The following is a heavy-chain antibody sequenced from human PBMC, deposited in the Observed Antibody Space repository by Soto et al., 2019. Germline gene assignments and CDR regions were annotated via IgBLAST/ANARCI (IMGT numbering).Heavy chain of an antibody. J-gene: IGHJ6*02. CDR1: GFSVSSYG. Sequence: ERSLRLSSAASGFSVSSYGMDWVRQAPGKGLEWVAVIWYDGSNKYYADSVKGRFTISRDNSKNTLYLQMNSLRAEDTAVYYCARDGSYDFWSGYPYYYYYGMDVWGQGPTVTVSS. CDR2: IWYDGSNK. CDR3: ARDGSYDFWSGYPYYYYYGMDV. V-gene: IGHV3-33*01. D-gene: IGHD3-3*01.